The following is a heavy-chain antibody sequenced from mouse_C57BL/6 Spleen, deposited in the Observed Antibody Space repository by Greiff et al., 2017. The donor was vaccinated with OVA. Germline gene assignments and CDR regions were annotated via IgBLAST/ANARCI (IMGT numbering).Heavy chain of an antibody. Sequence: QVQLQQSGAELVRPGSSVKLSCKASGYTFTSYWMDWVKQRPGQGLEWIGNIYPSDSETHYNQKFKDKATLTVDKSSSTAYMQLSSLTSEDSAVYYCARDGLRYFDYWGQGTTLTVSS. D-gene: IGHD2-2*01. V-gene: IGHV1-61*01. CDR3: ARDGLRYFDY. J-gene: IGHJ2*01. CDR1: GYTFTSYW. CDR2: IYPSDSET.